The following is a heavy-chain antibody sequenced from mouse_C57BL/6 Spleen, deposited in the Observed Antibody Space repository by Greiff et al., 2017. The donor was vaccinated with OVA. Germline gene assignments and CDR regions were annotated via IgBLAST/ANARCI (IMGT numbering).Heavy chain of an antibody. V-gene: IGHV1-26*01. CDR2: INHNNGGT. CDR3: ARTVDY. Sequence: VQLQQSGPELVKPGASVKISCKASGYTFTDYYMNWVKQSHGKSLEWIGDINHNNGGTSYNQKFKGKATLTVDKSSSTAYMELHSLTSEGAALYYCARTVDYWGQGTTLTVAS. CDR1: GYTFTDYY. J-gene: IGHJ2*01.